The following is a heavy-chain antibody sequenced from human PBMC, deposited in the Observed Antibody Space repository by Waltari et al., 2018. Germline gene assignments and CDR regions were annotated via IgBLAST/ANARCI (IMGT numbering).Heavy chain of an antibody. V-gene: IGHV4-39*01. Sequence: QLQLQESGPGLVKPSETLSLTCPVSGGSISSTSYYWGWIRPPPGKGLEWIGSFSYNGNTYYNPSLKSRVTISVDTSKNQFSLQLTSVTAADTAMYYCARPGRVGGGSLMGLDYWGQGTLVTVSS. J-gene: IGHJ4*02. CDR1: GGSISSTSYY. D-gene: IGHD2-15*01. CDR3: ARPGRVGGGSLMGLDY. CDR2: FSYNGNT.